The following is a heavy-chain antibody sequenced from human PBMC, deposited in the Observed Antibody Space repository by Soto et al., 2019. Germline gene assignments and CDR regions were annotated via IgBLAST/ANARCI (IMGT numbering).Heavy chain of an antibody. J-gene: IGHJ5*02. D-gene: IGHD3-9*01. V-gene: IGHV1-2*02. CDR3: ARNGALLRYFDWSQGVWFDP. CDR1: GYTFTGYY. Sequence: ASVKVSCKASGYTFTGYYMHLVRQAPGQGLEWMGWINPNSGGTNYAQKFQGRVTMTRDTSISTAYMELSRLRSDDTAVYYRARNGALLRYFDWSQGVWFDPWGQGTLVTVSS. CDR2: INPNSGGT.